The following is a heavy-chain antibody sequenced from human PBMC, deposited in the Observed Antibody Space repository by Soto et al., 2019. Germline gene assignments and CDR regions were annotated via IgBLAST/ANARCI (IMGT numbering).Heavy chain of an antibody. V-gene: IGHV3-48*01. D-gene: IGHD5-12*01. Sequence: PGGSLRLSCAASGFTFSSYSMNWVRQAPGKGLEWVSYISSSCSTIYYADFVKGRFTISRDNAKNSLYLQMNSLRAEDTAVFYCARADSGYAHGYYYYGMDVWGQGTTVTVSS. CDR2: ISSSCSTI. CDR1: GFTFSSYS. J-gene: IGHJ6*02. CDR3: ARADSGYAHGYYYYGMDV.